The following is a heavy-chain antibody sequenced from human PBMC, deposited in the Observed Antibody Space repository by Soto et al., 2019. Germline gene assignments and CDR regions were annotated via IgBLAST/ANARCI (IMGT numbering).Heavy chain of an antibody. D-gene: IGHD1-1*01. Sequence: QVQLVQSGVEVKKPGSSVKVSCKASGGTLNSYAIDWVRQAPGQGLEWMGGMIPILGTTYYAQRLQGRVNLTADESKRTAYMELSALTAEDTAVYYCARGTVTGSEYNFYYYGMDVWGQGTTVIVSS. CDR3: ARGTVTGSEYNFYYYGMDV. V-gene: IGHV1-69*11. J-gene: IGHJ6*02. CDR1: GGTLNSYA. CDR2: MIPILGTT.